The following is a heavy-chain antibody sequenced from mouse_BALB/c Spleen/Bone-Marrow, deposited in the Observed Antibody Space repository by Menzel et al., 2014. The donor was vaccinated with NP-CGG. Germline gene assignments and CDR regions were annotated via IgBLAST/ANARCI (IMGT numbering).Heavy chain of an antibody. CDR3: ARVIRYESYFDY. J-gene: IGHJ2*01. V-gene: IGHV2-9*02. D-gene: IGHD2-14*01. CDR1: GFSLTSYG. Sequence: QVQLQQSGPGLVAPSQSLSITCTVSGFSLTSYGVHWVRRPPGKGLEWLEVIWAGGSTNYNSALMSRLSISKDNSKSQVFLKMNSLQTDDTAMYYCARVIRYESYFDYWGQGTTLTVSS. CDR2: IWAGGST.